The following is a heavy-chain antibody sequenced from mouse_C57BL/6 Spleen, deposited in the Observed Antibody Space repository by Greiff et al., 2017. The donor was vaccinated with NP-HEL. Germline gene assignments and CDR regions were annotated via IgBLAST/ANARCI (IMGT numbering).Heavy chain of an antibody. CDR3: ARSVTAQATYFDY. CDR2: ISSGGSYT. V-gene: IGHV5-6*01. CDR1: GFTFSSYG. D-gene: IGHD3-2*02. Sequence: EVNVVESGGDLVKPGGSLKLSCAASGFTFSSYGMSWVRQTPDKRLEWVATISSGGSYTYYPDSVKGRFTISRDNAKNTLYLQMSSLKSEDTAMYYCARSVTAQATYFDYWGQGTTLTVSS. J-gene: IGHJ2*01.